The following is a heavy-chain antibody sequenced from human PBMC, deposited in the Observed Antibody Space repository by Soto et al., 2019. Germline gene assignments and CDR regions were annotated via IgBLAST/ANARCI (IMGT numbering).Heavy chain of an antibody. J-gene: IGHJ6*02. CDR3: ARDGLDRSGSYYYGMDV. CDR2: IYYNGST. CDR1: DDSINTYY. Sequence: SETLSLTCTVSDDSINTYYWSWLRQPPGKGLEWIGYIYYNGSTNYNPSLKSRVTISIDTSKSQFSLKLKSVTATDTAVYYCARDGLDRSGSYYYGMDVWGQGTTVPVSS. D-gene: IGHD3-22*01. V-gene: IGHV4-59*01.